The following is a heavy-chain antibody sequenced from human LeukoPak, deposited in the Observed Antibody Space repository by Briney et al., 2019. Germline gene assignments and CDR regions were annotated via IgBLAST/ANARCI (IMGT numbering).Heavy chain of an antibody. CDR3: ARTVVRGLMPGKVLDP. D-gene: IGHD3-10*01. J-gene: IGHJ5*02. CDR1: GFPFSSFA. CDR2: ISFDGKTD. Sequence: GGSLRLSCAASGFPFSSFAMHWVRQAPGKGLQWLALISFDGKTDYYADSLKGRFTISSDNSLNTVYLQMNSLRGDDTAVYFCARTVVRGLMPGKVLDPWGEGPPVIVSS. V-gene: IGHV3-33*03.